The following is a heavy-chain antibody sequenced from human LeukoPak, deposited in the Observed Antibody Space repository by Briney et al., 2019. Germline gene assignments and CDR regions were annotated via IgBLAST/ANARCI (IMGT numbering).Heavy chain of an antibody. V-gene: IGHV4-59*01. CDR1: GGSISSYY. J-gene: IGHJ4*02. D-gene: IGHD5/OR15-5a*01. CDR3: ARDSPLRTGRGFDY. CDR2: IYYSGST. Sequence: SETLSLTCTVSGGSISSYYWSWIRQPPGKGLEWIGYIYYSGSTNYNPSLKSRATISVDTSKNQFSLKLSSVTAADTAVYYCARDSPLRTGRGFDYWGQGTLVTVSS.